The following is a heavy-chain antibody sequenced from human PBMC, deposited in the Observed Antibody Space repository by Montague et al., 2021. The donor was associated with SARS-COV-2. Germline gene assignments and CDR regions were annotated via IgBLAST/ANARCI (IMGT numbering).Heavy chain of an antibody. D-gene: IGHD6-19*01. CDR2: LYTCCST. Sequence: SETLSLTCTVSGGSISNYYYTWIRLPPGQGLELKWLLYTCCSTTYYHSLNSHVTMSIDTATNQFSLYVTFMTVADAAIYYCARASGYISCCRYYYVMDVWGQGTPATVS. J-gene: IGHJ6*02. V-gene: IGHV4-4*07. CDR1: GGSISNYY. CDR3: ARASGYISCCRYYYVMDV.